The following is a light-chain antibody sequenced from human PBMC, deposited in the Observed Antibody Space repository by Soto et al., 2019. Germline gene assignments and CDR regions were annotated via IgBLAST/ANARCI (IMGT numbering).Light chain of an antibody. CDR3: SSYTRSSTHV. J-gene: IGLJ1*01. Sequence: QSALTQPASASGSPGQSITISCTGTSSDVGAYNFVSWYQQHPGKVPKLMIFDVSSRPSGVSDRFSGSKSGNTASLTISGLQGEDEGDYYCSSYTRSSTHVFGSGTKLTVL. CDR1: SSDVGAYNF. V-gene: IGLV2-14*03. CDR2: DVS.